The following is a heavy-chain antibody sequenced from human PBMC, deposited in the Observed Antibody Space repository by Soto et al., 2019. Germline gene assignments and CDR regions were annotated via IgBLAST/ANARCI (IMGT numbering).Heavy chain of an antibody. CDR2: ISGSGGST. V-gene: IGHV3-23*01. Sequence: KGLEWVSAISGSGGSTYYADSVKGRFTISRDNSKNTLYLQMNSLRAEDTAVYYXXXXXXXXXXXXXXXIWGQGTMVTVSS. J-gene: IGHJ3*02. CDR3: XXXXXXXXXXXXXXI.